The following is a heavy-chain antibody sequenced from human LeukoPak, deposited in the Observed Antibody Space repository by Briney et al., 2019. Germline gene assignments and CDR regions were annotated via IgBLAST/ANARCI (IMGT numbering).Heavy chain of an antibody. D-gene: IGHD2-2*01. CDR1: GYTFSTYD. J-gene: IGHJ4*02. Sequence: ASVKVSCKTSGYTFSTYDINWVRQAAGQGLEWMGWMNPNSGSTGFAQKFQGRATITRDTSITTAYLELSSLRSEDTAVYYCARAIRYQLLSDYWGQGTLVTVSS. CDR3: ARAIRYQLLSDY. CDR2: MNPNSGST. V-gene: IGHV1-8*03.